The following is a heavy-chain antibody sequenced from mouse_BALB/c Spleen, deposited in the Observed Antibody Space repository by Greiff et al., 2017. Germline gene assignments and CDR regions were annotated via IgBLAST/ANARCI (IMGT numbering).Heavy chain of an antibody. Sequence: QVQLQQSGPELVKPGASVKISCKASGYAFSSSWMNWVKQRPGQGLEWIGRIYPGDGDTNYNGKFKGKATLTADKSSSTAYMQLSSLTSVDSAVYFCARIGGYVFDYWGQGTTLTVSS. CDR2: IYPGDGDT. V-gene: IGHV1-82*01. CDR1: GYAFSSSW. J-gene: IGHJ2*01. D-gene: IGHD2-14*01. CDR3: ARIGGYVFDY.